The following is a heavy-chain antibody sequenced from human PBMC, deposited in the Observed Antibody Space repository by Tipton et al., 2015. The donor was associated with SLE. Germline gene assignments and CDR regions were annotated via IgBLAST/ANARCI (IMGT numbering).Heavy chain of an antibody. J-gene: IGHJ4*02. CDR2: ISSDGTET. D-gene: IGHD6-25*01. Sequence: SLRLSCAASGFAFGRSWMHWVRQTPGKGLVWVSHISSDGTETTYADSVKGRFTVSRDNAKNTLFLQMNSLSAEDTAMYYCSTAALGGQGTLVTVSS. V-gene: IGHV3-74*01. CDR3: STAAL. CDR1: GFAFGRSW.